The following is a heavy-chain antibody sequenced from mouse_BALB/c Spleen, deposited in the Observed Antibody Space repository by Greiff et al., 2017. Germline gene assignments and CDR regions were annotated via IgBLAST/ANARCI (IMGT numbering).Heavy chain of an antibody. CDR3: ARDLRTGTRGWFAY. V-gene: IGHV2-6-7*01. D-gene: IGHD4-1*01. CDR2: IWGDGST. Sequence: VQLQQSGPGLVAPSQSLSITCTVSGFSLTGYGVNWVRQPPGKGLEWLGMIWGDGSTDYNSALKSRLSISKDNSKSQVFLKMNSLQTDDTARYYCARDLRTGTRGWFAYWGQGTLVTVSA. CDR1: GFSLTGYG. J-gene: IGHJ3*01.